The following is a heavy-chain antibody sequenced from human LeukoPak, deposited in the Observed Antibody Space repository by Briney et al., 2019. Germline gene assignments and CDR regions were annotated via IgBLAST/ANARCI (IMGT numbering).Heavy chain of an antibody. D-gene: IGHD5-12*01. Sequence: GESLKISCQASGYKITSHWIAWVRQMPGKSPEWMGIIYPGDSDTRYSPSFQGQVTISADKSISTAYLQWSSLKASDTAMYYCARGRDSGYDVGDFDYWGQGTLVTVSS. CDR1: GYKITSHW. CDR3: ARGRDSGYDVGDFDY. J-gene: IGHJ4*02. V-gene: IGHV5-51*01. CDR2: IYPGDSDT.